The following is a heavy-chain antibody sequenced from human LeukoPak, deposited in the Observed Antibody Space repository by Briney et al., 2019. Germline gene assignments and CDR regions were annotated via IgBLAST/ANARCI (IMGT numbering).Heavy chain of an antibody. V-gene: IGHV4-4*07. Sequence: PSETLSLTCTVSGGSISSYYWSWIRQPAGKGLEWIGRIYNSGSTNYNPSLKSRVTMSVDTSKNQFSLKLSSVTAADTAVYYCARAGTAVAGTRFDYWGQGTLVTVSS. CDR1: GGSISSYY. D-gene: IGHD6-19*01. J-gene: IGHJ4*02. CDR2: IYNSGST. CDR3: ARAGTAVAGTRFDY.